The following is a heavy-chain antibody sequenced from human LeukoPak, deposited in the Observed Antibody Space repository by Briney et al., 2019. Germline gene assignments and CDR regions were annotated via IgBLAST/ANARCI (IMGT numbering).Heavy chain of an antibody. D-gene: IGHD3-3*01. CDR2: ISYDGSNK. CDR3: AKIPSQNDYDFWSGYNYHFDY. V-gene: IGHV3-30*18. Sequence: GGSLRLSCAASGFTFSSYGMHWVRQAPGKGLEWVAVISYDGSNKYYADSVKGRFTISRDNSKNTLYLQMNSLRAEDTAVYYCAKIPSQNDYDFWSGYNYHFDYWGQGTLVTVSS. CDR1: GFTFSSYG. J-gene: IGHJ4*02.